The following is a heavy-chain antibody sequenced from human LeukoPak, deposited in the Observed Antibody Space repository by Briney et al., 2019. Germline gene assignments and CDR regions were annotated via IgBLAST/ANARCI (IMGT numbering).Heavy chain of an antibody. V-gene: IGHV3-30*04. J-gene: IGHJ3*02. D-gene: IGHD3-10*01. Sequence: KPGGSLRLSCAASGFTFSSYAMHWVRQAPGKGLEWVAVISYDGSNKYYADSVKGRFTISRDNSKNTLYLQMNSLRAEDTAVYYCARDRFCYYGSGSYCLGAFDIWGQGTMVTVSS. CDR1: GFTFSSYA. CDR3: ARDRFCYYGSGSYCLGAFDI. CDR2: ISYDGSNK.